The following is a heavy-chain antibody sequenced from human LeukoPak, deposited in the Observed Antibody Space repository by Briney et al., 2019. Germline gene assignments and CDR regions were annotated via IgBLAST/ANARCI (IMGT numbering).Heavy chain of an antibody. CDR2: IIPIFGTA. CDR1: GGTFSSYA. J-gene: IGHJ4*02. CDR3: ARDRPTGYSSLGYSDY. V-gene: IGHV1-69*06. Sequence: ASVKVSCKASGGTFSSYAISWVRQAPGQGLEWMGGIIPIFGTANYAQKFQGRVTITADKSTSTAYMELSSLRSEDTAVYYCARDRPTGYSSLGYSDYWGQGTLVTVSS. D-gene: IGHD6-19*01.